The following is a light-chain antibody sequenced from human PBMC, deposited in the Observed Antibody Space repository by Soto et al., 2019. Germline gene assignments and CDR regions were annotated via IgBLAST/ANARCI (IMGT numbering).Light chain of an antibody. V-gene: IGLV2-14*01. CDR2: DVS. CDR1: SSDVGRYNY. Sequence: QSVLTQPASVSGSPGQSITISCTGTSSDVGRYNYVSWYQQHPGKAPKLLIYDVSNRPSGLSNRFSGSKSGNTASLTISGLQAEDEADYYCTSYTSSSTLVVFGGGTKVTVL. CDR3: TSYTSSSTLVV. J-gene: IGLJ2*01.